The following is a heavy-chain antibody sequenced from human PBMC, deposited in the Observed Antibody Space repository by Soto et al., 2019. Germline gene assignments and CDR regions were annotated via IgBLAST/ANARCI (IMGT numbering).Heavy chain of an antibody. V-gene: IGHV3-21*01. Sequence: GGSLRLSCAASGFTFSSHWMNWVRQAPGKGLEWVSTISSNSAYIYYTDALRGRFTISRDNAKNSLHLQMNSLRAEDTAVYYCTRDASRDSSARGWFDPWGPGTLVTVSS. CDR2: ISSNSAYI. CDR3: TRDASRDSSARGWFDP. J-gene: IGHJ5*02. CDR1: GFTFSSHW. D-gene: IGHD6-13*01.